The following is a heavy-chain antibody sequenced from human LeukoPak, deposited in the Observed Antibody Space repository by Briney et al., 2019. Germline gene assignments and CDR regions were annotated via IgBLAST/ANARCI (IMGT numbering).Heavy chain of an antibody. CDR1: GGSISRYY. CDR3: ARLGYYDSSGYHDNWFDP. V-gene: IGHV4-59*08. Sequence: SETLSLTCTVSGGSISRYYWSWIRQPPGKGLEWIGYIYYSGSTNKNPSLQSRVTISVDTSKNQFSLKLSSVTAADTAVYYCARLGYYDSSGYHDNWFDPWGQGTLVTVSS. D-gene: IGHD3-22*01. J-gene: IGHJ5*02. CDR2: IYYSGST.